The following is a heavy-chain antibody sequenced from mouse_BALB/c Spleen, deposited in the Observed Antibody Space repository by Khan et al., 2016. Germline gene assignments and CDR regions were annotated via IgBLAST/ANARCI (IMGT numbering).Heavy chain of an antibody. D-gene: IGHD1-1*01. CDR2: INPNTGYT. CDR1: GYTFTDYW. Sequence: QVQLQQSGAELAQPGASVKMSCKASGYTFTDYWMHWVKQRPGQGLEWIAYINPNTGYTEYNQKFKDKATLTADKSSNTAYMQLSSLTSEDSALYYCPRWGDYAGSSYGWCAYWGQGTLVTVSA. V-gene: IGHV1-7*01. CDR3: PRWGDYAGSSYGWCAY. J-gene: IGHJ3*01.